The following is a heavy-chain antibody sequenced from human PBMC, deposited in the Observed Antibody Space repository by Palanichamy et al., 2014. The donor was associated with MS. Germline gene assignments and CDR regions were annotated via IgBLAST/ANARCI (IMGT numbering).Heavy chain of an antibody. D-gene: IGHD4-17*01. CDR1: GGSISSYY. CDR3: AREASPTVTTNAFDI. V-gene: IGHV4-59*01. J-gene: IGHJ3*02. CDR2: IYYSGST. Sequence: QVQLQESGPGLVKPSETLSLTCTVSGGSISSYYWSWIRQPPGKGLEWIGYIYYSGSTNYNPSLKSRVTISVDTSKNQFSLKLSSVTAADTAVYYCAREASPTVTTNAFDIWGQGTMVTVSS.